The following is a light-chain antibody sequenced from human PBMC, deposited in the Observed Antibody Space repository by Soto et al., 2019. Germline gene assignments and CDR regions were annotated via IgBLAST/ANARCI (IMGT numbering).Light chain of an antibody. Sequence: DIEITQSPDSLGWSLGERSTINCKSSQSVLYSSNNKNYLAWYQQKPGQPPKLLIYWASTRESGVPDRFSGSGSGTDFTLTISSLQAEDVAVYYCQQYYSTPPWTFGQGTKVDIK. CDR1: QSVLYSSNNKNY. V-gene: IGKV4-1*01. CDR2: WAS. J-gene: IGKJ1*01. CDR3: QQYYSTPPWT.